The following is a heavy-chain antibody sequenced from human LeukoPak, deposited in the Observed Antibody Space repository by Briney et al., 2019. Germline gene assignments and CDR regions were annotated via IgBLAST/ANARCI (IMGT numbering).Heavy chain of an antibody. CDR1: GYTFTSYY. V-gene: IGHV1-46*01. J-gene: IGHJ6*03. D-gene: IGHD6-13*01. CDR2: INPSGGST. CDR3: ARDGAAEGFYYYHMDV. Sequence: ASVKVSCKASGYTFTSYYMHWVRQAPGQGLEWMGIINPSGGSTSYAQRFQGRVTMTRDMSTSTVYMELSSLRSEDTAVYYCARDGAAEGFYYYHMDVWGKGTTVTVSS.